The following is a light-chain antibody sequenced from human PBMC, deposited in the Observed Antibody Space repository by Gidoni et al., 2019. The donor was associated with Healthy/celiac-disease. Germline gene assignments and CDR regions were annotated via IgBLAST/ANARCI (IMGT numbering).Light chain of an antibody. CDR1: QSVSSN. V-gene: IGKV3-15*01. CDR3: QQYNNWPPLT. CDR2: GAS. J-gene: IGKJ4*01. Sequence: EIVMTQSPATLSVSPGERATLSSRAKQSVSSNLAGYQQKPGQAPRRLIYGASTRATGIPARFSGSESGTEFTLTISRLQSEDFAVYYCQQYNNWPPLTFGGGTKVEIK.